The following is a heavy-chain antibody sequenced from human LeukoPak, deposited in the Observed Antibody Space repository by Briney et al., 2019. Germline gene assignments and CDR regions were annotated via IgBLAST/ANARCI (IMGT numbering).Heavy chain of an antibody. D-gene: IGHD2-2*03. CDR3: TSGYSSSWGLFDP. J-gene: IGHJ5*02. CDR1: GFTFSSYW. Sequence: PGGSLRLSCAASGFTFSSYWIHWVRQAPGEGLVWVSRINTEGSSAYYADSVRDRFTVSRDNAKNTVYLQMNNLRVEDTAVYYCTSGYSSSWGLFDPWGQGTRVTVSS. V-gene: IGHV3-74*01. CDR2: INTEGSSA.